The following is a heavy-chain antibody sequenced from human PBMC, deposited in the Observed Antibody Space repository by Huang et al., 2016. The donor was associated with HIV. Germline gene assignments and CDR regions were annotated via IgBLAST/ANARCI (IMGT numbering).Heavy chain of an antibody. D-gene: IGHD5-12*01. Sequence: QVQLVESGGGVVQPGRSLRLSCAASRFSFSNYAMHWVRQAPGEGLEWVAVKSYDGSNKYYADSVKGRFTISRDNSKNTLYLQMNSLRAEDTAVYYCARDLWLRDLYYYYYMDVWGKGTTVTVSS. CDR1: RFSFSNYA. CDR3: ARDLWLRDLYYYYYMDV. J-gene: IGHJ6*03. V-gene: IGHV3-30-3*01. CDR2: KSYDGSNK.